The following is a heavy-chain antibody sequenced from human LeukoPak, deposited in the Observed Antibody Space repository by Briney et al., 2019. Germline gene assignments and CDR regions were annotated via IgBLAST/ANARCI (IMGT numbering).Heavy chain of an antibody. CDR1: GGTFSSYA. J-gene: IGHJ4*02. CDR3: ARGAIAAAGTLFDY. CDR2: IIPILGIA. V-gene: IGHV1-69*04. D-gene: IGHD6-13*01. Sequence: ASVKVSCKASGGTFSSYAISWVRQAPGQGLEWMGRIIPILGIANYAQKFQCRVTITADKSTSTAYMELSSLRSEDTAVYYCARGAIAAAGTLFDYWGQGTLVTVSS.